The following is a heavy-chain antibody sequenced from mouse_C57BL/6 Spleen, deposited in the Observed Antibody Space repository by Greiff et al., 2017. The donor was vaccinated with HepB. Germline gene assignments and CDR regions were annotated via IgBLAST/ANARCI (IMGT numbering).Heavy chain of an antibody. D-gene: IGHD2-1*01. CDR3: ARSELQGYAMDY. CDR2: INPSSGYT. Sequence: VKLVESGAELARPGASVKMSCKASGYTFTSYTMHWVKQRPGQGLEWIGYINPSSGYTKYNQKFKDKATLTADKSSSTAYMQQSSLTSEDSAVDYCARSELQGYAMDYWGQGTSVTVSS. V-gene: IGHV1-4*01. J-gene: IGHJ4*01. CDR1: GYTFTSYT.